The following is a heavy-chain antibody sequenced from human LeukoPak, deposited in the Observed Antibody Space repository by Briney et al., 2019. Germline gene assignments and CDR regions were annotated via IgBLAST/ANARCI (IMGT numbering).Heavy chain of an antibody. V-gene: IGHV4-39*07. CDR1: GGSISSYY. Sequence: SETLSLTCTVSGGSISSYYWRWIRQPAGKGREWIGSIYYSGSTYYNPSLKSRVTVSVDTSKHQFSLKLSSVTAADTAVYYCARDYDCSFDYWGQGTLVTVSS. J-gene: IGHJ4*02. CDR3: ARDYDCSFDY. CDR2: IYYSGST. D-gene: IGHD2-21*02.